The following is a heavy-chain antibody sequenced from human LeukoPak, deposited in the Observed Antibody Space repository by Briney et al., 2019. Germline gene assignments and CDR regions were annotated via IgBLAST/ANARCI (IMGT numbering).Heavy chain of an antibody. J-gene: IGHJ4*02. CDR3: ARSQIPDF. V-gene: IGHV1-2*02. D-gene: IGHD2-21*01. Sequence: ASVTVSFTASVYTFTVYYMHWVRQAPGQGLEWMGWINPNSGDTKCAQKFQGRVTMTRDTSIGTAYMELSRLTSDDAAVYYCARSQIPDFWGQGTLVTVSS. CDR2: INPNSGDT. CDR1: VYTFTVYY.